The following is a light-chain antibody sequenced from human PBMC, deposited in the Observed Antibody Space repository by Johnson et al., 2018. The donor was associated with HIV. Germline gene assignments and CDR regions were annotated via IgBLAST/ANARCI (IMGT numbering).Light chain of an antibody. Sequence: QSVLTQPPSVSAAPGQKVTISCSGSSSNIGKNYVSWYQQLPGTAPKLLIYDNNKRPSGIPDRFSGSKSGTSATLAITGLQTGAEADYYCGTWDSSLGGYVFGTGTKVTVL. V-gene: IGLV1-51*01. CDR2: DNN. CDR1: SSNIGKNY. J-gene: IGLJ1*01. CDR3: GTWDSSLGGYV.